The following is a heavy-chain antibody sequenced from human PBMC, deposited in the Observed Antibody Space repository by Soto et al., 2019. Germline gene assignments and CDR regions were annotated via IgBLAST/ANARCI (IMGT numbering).Heavy chain of an antibody. CDR3: ARGITIFGVVIDYMDV. V-gene: IGHV3-66*01. Sequence: GGSLRLSCAASGFTVSSNYMSWVRQAPGKGLEWVSVIYSGGSTYYADSVKGRFTISRDNSKNTLYLQMNSLRAEDTAVFYCARGITIFGVVIDYMDVWGNGTTVTFSS. CDR1: GFTVSSNY. J-gene: IGHJ6*03. D-gene: IGHD3-3*01. CDR2: IYSGGST.